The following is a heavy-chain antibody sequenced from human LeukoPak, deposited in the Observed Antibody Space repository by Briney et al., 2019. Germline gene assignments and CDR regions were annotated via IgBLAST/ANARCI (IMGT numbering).Heavy chain of an antibody. CDR2: INHSGST. CDR1: GGSFSGYY. CDR3: ARSREWLRFFDY. V-gene: IGHV4-34*01. J-gene: IGHJ4*02. Sequence: SETLSLTCAVYGGSFSGYYWSWIRQPPGKGLEWIGVINHSGSTNHNPSLKSRVTISVDTSKNQFSLKLSSVTAADTAVYYCARSREWLRFFDYWGQGTLVTVSS. D-gene: IGHD5-12*01.